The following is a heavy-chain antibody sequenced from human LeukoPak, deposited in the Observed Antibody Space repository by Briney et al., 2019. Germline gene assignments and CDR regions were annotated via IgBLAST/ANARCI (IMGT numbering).Heavy chain of an antibody. V-gene: IGHV3-30*04. CDR1: GFTFSSYA. Sequence: GRSLRLSCAASGFTFSSYAMHWVRQAPGKGLEWVAVISYAGNNKYYADSVKGRFTISRDNAKKSLYLQMNSLRAEDTAVYYCARGTSYFMVRGVVDYWGQGTLVTVSS. D-gene: IGHD3-10*01. CDR3: ARGTSYFMVRGVVDY. J-gene: IGHJ4*02. CDR2: ISYAGNNK.